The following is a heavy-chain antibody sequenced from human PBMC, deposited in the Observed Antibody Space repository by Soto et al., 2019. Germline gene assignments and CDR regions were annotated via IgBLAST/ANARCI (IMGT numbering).Heavy chain of an antibody. CDR2: INPSGGST. J-gene: IGHJ6*02. CDR1: GSTFTSSY. CDR3: ARDKGGYDPNAPDYYDGMDV. D-gene: IGHD5-12*01. V-gene: IGHV1-46*01. Sequence: XPVKVSCKASGSTFTSSYMHWVRQAPGQGLEWMGIINPSGGSTSYAQKFQGRVTMTRDTSTSTVYMELSSLRSEDTAVYYCARDKGGYDPNAPDYYDGMDVCGQGATVTV.